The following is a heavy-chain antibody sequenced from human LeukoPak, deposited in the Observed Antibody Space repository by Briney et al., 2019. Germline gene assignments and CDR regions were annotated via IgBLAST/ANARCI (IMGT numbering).Heavy chain of an antibody. V-gene: IGHV3-7*01. J-gene: IGHJ4*02. CDR1: GFTFSSYR. CDR2: IKQDGSEK. CDR3: AREGEVGATIIDY. Sequence: GGSLRLSCAASGFTFSSYRMSWVRQAPGKGLEWVANIKQDGSEKYYVDSVKGRFTISRDNAKNSLYLQMNSLRAEDTAVYYCAREGEVGATIIDYWGQGTLVTVSS. D-gene: IGHD1-26*01.